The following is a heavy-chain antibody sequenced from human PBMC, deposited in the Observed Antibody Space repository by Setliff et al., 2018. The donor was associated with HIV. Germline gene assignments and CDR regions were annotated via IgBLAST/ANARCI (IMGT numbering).Heavy chain of an antibody. D-gene: IGHD3-22*01. CDR2: IAYSGTTMYT. V-gene: IGHV4-34*01. Sequence: SETLSLTCAVYGGSFNEYYWNWIRQIPGKGLEWIADIAYSGTTMYTNYNPSLESRVIVSEDTSRDQFFLKLTSVTADDTAIYYCARQGAGYYYDSSEYYTGNGFDMWGQGTMVTVSS. CDR1: GGSFNEYY. J-gene: IGHJ3*02. CDR3: ARQGAGYYYDSSEYYTGNGFDM.